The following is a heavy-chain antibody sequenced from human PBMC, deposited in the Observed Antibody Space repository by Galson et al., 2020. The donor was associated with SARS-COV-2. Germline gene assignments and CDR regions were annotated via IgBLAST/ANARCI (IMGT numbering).Heavy chain of an antibody. J-gene: IGHJ6*03. Sequence: SETLSLTCTVSNGSISSSSFHWGWIRQPPGKGLEWIGSISYTGSTYYNPSLNSRLTMSVDTSKNQFSLRVSSVTAADTAVYYCARQEDFWSGYYDYFYYYMGVWGKGTTVTVSS. CDR1: NGSISSSSFH. V-gene: IGHV4-39*01. CDR2: ISYTGST. CDR3: ARQEDFWSGYYDYFYYYMGV. D-gene: IGHD3-3*01.